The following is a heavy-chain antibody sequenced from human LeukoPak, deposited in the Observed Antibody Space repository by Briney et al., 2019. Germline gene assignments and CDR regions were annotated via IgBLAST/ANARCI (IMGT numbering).Heavy chain of an antibody. CDR3: ARDLGGCTSGVCYKHYYYMGV. CDR1: GGSISSYY. Sequence: PSETLSLTCTVSGGSISSYYWSWIRQPPGKGLEWIGYIYYSGSTNYNPSLKSRVTISVDTSKNQFSLKLSSVTAADTAVYYCARDLGGCTSGVCYKHYYYMGVWGKGTTVTVSS. J-gene: IGHJ6*03. V-gene: IGHV4-59*01. D-gene: IGHD2-8*01. CDR2: IYYSGST.